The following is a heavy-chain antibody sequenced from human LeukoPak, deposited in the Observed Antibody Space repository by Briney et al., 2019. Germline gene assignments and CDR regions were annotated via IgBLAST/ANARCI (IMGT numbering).Heavy chain of an antibody. J-gene: IGHJ4*02. CDR3: ARGWLAETTVVTPYNY. V-gene: IGHV1-69*13. D-gene: IGHD4-23*01. CDR1: GGSFSSYA. Sequence: ASVKVSCKASGGSFSSYAINWVRQAPGQGLEWMGGIIPLFGTANYAQKFQDRVTITAVESMSTVYMELSSLRSEDTAVYYCARGWLAETTVVTPYNYWGQGTLATVSS. CDR2: IIPLFGTA.